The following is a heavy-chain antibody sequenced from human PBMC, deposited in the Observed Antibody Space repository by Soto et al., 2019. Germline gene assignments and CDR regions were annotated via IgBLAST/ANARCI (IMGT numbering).Heavy chain of an antibody. D-gene: IGHD2-15*01. CDR2: ISGSGGST. V-gene: IGHV3-23*01. CDR1: GFTFSSYA. Sequence: PGGSLRLSCAASGFTFSSYAMSWVRQAPGKGLEWVSAISGSGGSTYYADSVKGRFTIPRDNSKNTLYLQMNSLRAEDTAVYYCAKAMVVVAATPSRGYYFDYWGQGTLVTVSS. CDR3: AKAMVVVAATPSRGYYFDY. J-gene: IGHJ4*02.